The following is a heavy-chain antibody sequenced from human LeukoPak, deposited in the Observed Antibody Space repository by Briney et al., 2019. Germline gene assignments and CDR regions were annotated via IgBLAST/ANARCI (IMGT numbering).Heavy chain of an antibody. CDR3: ARDFFNEHPTAPYYYGMDV. J-gene: IGHJ6*02. Sequence: PGGSLRLSCAASGFTFSSYAMHWVRQAPGKGLEWVAVISYDGSNKYYADSVKGRFTISRHNSKNTLYLQMNSLRAEDTAVYYCARDFFNEHPTAPYYYGMDVWGQGTTVTVSS. V-gene: IGHV3-30*14. CDR1: GFTFSSYA. D-gene: IGHD1-1*01. CDR2: ISYDGSNK.